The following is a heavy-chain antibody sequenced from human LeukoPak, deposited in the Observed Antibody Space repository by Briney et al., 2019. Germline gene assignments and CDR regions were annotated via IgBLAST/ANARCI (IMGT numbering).Heavy chain of an antibody. CDR3: ARVGSSGWYDY. Sequence: ASETLSLTCTVSGGSISSYYWSWIRQPQGKGLEWIGYIYYSGSTNYNPSLKSRVTISVDTSKNQFSLKLSSVTAADTAVYYCARVGSSGWYDYWGQGTLVTVSS. D-gene: IGHD6-19*01. V-gene: IGHV4-59*01. CDR1: GGSISSYY. CDR2: IYYSGST. J-gene: IGHJ4*02.